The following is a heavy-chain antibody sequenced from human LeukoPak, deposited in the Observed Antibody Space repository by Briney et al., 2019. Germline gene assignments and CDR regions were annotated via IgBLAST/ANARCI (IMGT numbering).Heavy chain of an antibody. V-gene: IGHV3-21*01. CDR2: ISSSSSYI. CDR1: GFTFSSYS. CDR3: ARALVGRGAFDI. D-gene: IGHD1-26*01. Sequence: GGSLRLSXAASGFTFSSYSMNWVRQAPGKGLEWVSSISSSSSYIYYADSVKGRFTISRDNAKNSLYLQMNSLRAEDTAVYYCARALVGRGAFDIWGQGTMVTVS. J-gene: IGHJ3*02.